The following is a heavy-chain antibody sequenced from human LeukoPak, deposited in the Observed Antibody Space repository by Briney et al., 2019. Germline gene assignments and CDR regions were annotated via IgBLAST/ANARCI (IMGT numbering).Heavy chain of an antibody. CDR1: GFTFSSYE. V-gene: IGHV3-48*03. CDR3: AELGITMIGGV. D-gene: IGHD3-10*02. CDR2: ISSSGSTI. J-gene: IGHJ6*04. Sequence: GGSLRLSCAGSGFTFSSYEMNWVRQAPGRGLEWVSYISSSGSTIYYADSVKGRFTISRDNAKNSLYLQMNSLRAEDTAVYYCAELGITMIGGVWGKGTTVTISS.